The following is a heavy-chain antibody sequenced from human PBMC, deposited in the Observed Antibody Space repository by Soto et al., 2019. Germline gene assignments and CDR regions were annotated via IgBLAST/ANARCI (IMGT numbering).Heavy chain of an antibody. V-gene: IGHV1-8*01. CDR2: MNPNSGNT. CDR1: GYTFTSYD. J-gene: IGHJ6*03. D-gene: IGHD3-10*01. CDR3: GRGPLRPYGSGSYFYYYYYMDV. Sequence: ASVKVSCKASGYTFTSYDINWVRQATGQGLEWMGWMNPNSGNTGYAQKFQGRVTMTRNTSISTAYMELSSLRSEDTAVYYCGRGPLRPYGSGSYFYYYYYMDVWGKGTTVTVPS.